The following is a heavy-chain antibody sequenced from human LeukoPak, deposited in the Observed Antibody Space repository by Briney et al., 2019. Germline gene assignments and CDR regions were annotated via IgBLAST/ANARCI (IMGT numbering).Heavy chain of an antibody. CDR3: AKSGYNRFDY. V-gene: IGHV3-23*01. J-gene: IGHJ4*02. CDR1: GFTFSSSA. CDR2: ISGSGSGGST. D-gene: IGHD5-24*01. Sequence: GGSLRLSCAASGFTFSSSAMSWVRQAPGEGLEWVSSISGSGSGGSTYYADSVKGRFTISRDNSRNTLYLQMNSLRAEDTAVYYCAKSGYNRFDYWGQGTLVTVSS.